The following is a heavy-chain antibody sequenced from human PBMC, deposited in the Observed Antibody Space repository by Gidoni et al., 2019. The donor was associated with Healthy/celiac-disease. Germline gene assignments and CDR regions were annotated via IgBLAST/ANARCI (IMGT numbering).Heavy chain of an antibody. CDR1: GFTFSSYA. D-gene: IGHD6-19*01. CDR3: AKGGYSSGWIEYFQH. Sequence: EVQLLESGGGLVQPGGSRRLSCAASGFTFSSYAMSWVRQAPGKGLEWVSAISGSGGSTYYADSVKGRFTISRDNSKNTLYLQMNSLRAEDTAVYYCAKGGYSSGWIEYFQHWGQGTLVTVSS. V-gene: IGHV3-23*01. CDR2: ISGSGGST. J-gene: IGHJ1*01.